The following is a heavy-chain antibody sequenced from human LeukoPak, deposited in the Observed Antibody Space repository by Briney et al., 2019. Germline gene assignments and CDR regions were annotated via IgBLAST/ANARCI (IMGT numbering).Heavy chain of an antibody. CDR3: AREQWFRFDN. J-gene: IGHJ4*02. Sequence: GGFLRLSCAASGFRVSDYYTTWIRQSPGKGLEWVAVVGNSDNHIDHADSVKGRFTISRDDARNSVYLQMTSLRVEDTAIYYCAREQWFRFDNWGQGALATVSS. CDR1: GFRVSDYY. CDR2: VGNSDNHI. D-gene: IGHD3-22*01. V-gene: IGHV3-11*01.